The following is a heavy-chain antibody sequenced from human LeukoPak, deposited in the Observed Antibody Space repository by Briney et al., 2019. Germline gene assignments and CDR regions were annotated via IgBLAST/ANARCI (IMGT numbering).Heavy chain of an antibody. V-gene: IGHV3-13*01. CDR2: IGTAGDT. CDR1: GFTFSSYD. Sequence: PGRSLRLSCAASGFTFSSYDMHWVRQATGKGLEWVSAIGTAGDTYYPGSVKGRFTISRENAKNSLYLQMNSLRAGDTAVYYCARGLRGSGSLADNWGQGTLVTVSS. CDR3: ARGLRGSGSLADN. D-gene: IGHD3-10*01. J-gene: IGHJ4*02.